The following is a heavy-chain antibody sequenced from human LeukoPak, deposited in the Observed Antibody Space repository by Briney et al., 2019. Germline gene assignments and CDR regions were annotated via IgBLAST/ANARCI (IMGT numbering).Heavy chain of an antibody. D-gene: IGHD3-10*01. Sequence: ASVKVSCKASGYTFTSYGISWVRQAPGQGLEWMGWISAYNGKTNYAQKLQGRVTMTTDTSTSTAYMELRSLRSDDTAVYYCARVCRYYYGSGSYPNYFDYWGQGTLVTVSS. CDR3: ARVCRYYYGSGSYPNYFDY. CDR2: ISAYNGKT. CDR1: GYTFTSYG. V-gene: IGHV1-18*01. J-gene: IGHJ4*02.